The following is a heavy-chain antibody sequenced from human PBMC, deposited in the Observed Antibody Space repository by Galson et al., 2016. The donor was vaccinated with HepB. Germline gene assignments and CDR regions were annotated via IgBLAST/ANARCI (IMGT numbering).Heavy chain of an antibody. Sequence: PALVKPTPTLTLTCTFSGFSLRTSGEGVGWIRQPPGKALEWLALVYWDDYKRYSPSLMSRLTITKDPSKNKVVLTMANMDPVDTVTYYCSHSPTAVSDNFDAFDIWGQGTMVTVSS. V-gene: IGHV2-5*02. CDR3: SHSPTAVSDNFDAFDI. D-gene: IGHD6-19*01. CDR2: VYWDDYK. J-gene: IGHJ3*02. CDR1: GFSLRTSGEG.